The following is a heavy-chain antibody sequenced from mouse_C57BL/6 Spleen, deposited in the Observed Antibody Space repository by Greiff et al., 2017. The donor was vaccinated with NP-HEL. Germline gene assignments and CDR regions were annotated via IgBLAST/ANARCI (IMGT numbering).Heavy chain of an antibody. CDR3: ARPPIKGAKSHWYFDV. J-gene: IGHJ1*03. D-gene: IGHD6-2*01. CDR2: ISSGSSTI. Sequence: DVMLVESGGGLVKPGGSLKLSCAASGFTFSDYGMHWVRQAPEKGLEWVAYISSGSSTIYYADTVKGRFTISRDNAKNTLFLQMTSLRSEDTAMYYCARPPIKGAKSHWYFDVWGTGTTVTVSS. V-gene: IGHV5-17*01. CDR1: GFTFSDYG.